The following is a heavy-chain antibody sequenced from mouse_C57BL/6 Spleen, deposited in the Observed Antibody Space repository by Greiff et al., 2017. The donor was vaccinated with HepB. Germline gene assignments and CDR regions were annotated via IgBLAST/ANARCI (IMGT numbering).Heavy chain of an antibody. CDR1: GFTFSSYA. CDR2: ISDGGSYT. J-gene: IGHJ2*01. Sequence: EVKVEESGGGLVKPGGSLKLSCAASGFTFSSYAMSWVRQTPEKRLEWVATISDGGSYTYYPDNVKGRFTISRDNAKNNLYLQMSHLKSEDTAMYYCARDPPYYYGSSDYWGQGTTLTVSS. V-gene: IGHV5-4*01. D-gene: IGHD1-1*01. CDR3: ARDPPYYYGSSDY.